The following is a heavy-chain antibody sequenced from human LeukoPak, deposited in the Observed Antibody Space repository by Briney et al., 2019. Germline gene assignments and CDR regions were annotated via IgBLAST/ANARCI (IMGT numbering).Heavy chain of an antibody. J-gene: IGHJ4*02. CDR2: IYHSGST. Sequence: SETLSLTCAVSGGSISSSNWWSWVRQPPGKGLEWIGEIYHSGSTNYNPSLKSRVTISVDKSKNQFSLKLSSVTAADTAVYYCARVGLGFGGYVDYWGQGTLVTVSS. D-gene: IGHD3-10*01. V-gene: IGHV4-4*02. CDR1: GGSISSSNW. CDR3: ARVGLGFGGYVDY.